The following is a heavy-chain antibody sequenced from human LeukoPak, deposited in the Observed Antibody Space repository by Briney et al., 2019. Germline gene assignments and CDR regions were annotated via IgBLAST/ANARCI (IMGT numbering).Heavy chain of an antibody. J-gene: IGHJ6*03. V-gene: IGHV1-69*01. Sequence: SVKVSCKASGGTFSSYAISWVRQAPGQGLEWMGGIIPIFGTANYAQRFQGRVTITADESTSTAYMELSSLRSEDTAVYYCASGLSSSWYRQDYMDVWGKGTTVTVSS. CDR1: GGTFSSYA. D-gene: IGHD6-13*01. CDR2: IIPIFGTA. CDR3: ASGLSSSWYRQDYMDV.